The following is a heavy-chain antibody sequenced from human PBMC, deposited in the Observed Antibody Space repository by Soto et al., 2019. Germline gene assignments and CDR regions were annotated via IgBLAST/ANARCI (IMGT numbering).Heavy chain of an antibody. CDR1: GGSISSYY. J-gene: IGHJ6*02. V-gene: IGHV4-59*01. CDR3: ARDGGTRDSYGPGNYSYGMAV. Sequence: SETLSLTCTVSGGSISSYYWSWIRQPPGKGLEWIGYIYYSGSTNYNPSLKSQVTISVDTSKNQFSLKLSSVTAADTAVYYCARDGGTRDSYGPGNYSYGMAVAAHGTTAPVSS. CDR2: IYYSGST. D-gene: IGHD3-10*01.